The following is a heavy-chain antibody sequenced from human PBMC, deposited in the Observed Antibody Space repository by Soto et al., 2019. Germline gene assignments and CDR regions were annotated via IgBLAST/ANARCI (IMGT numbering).Heavy chain of an antibody. CDR3: ARDVAPLDY. V-gene: IGHV1-3*01. Sequence: GASVKVSCKASGYTFTSYAMHWVRQAPGQRLEWMGWINAGNGNIKYSQKFQGRVPFTRDTSGRTAYMELSSLRSEDTAVYYCARDVAPLDYWGQGTQVTVSS. D-gene: IGHD2-15*01. CDR2: INAGNGNI. J-gene: IGHJ4*02. CDR1: GYTFTSYA.